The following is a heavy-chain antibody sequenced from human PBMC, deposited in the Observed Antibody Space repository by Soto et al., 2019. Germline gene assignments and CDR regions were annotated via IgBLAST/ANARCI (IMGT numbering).Heavy chain of an antibody. Sequence: GGSLRLSCAASGFTFSRYAMNWGRQAPGKGLEWVPLISYDGSNKYYADSVRCRFTISRDSSSNTLFLQMNSVRAADTAVYYCGRCTSTSCHLGSDYWGQGTLVTVSS. CDR3: GRCTSTSCHLGSDY. CDR2: ISYDGSNK. J-gene: IGHJ4*02. D-gene: IGHD2-2*01. CDR1: GFTFSRYA. V-gene: IGHV3-30-3*01.